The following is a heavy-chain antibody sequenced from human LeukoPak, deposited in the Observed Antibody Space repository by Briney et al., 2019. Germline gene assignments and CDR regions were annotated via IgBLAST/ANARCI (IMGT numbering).Heavy chain of an antibody. CDR2: INSDGSST. J-gene: IGHJ6*02. CDR1: GFTFSSYW. CDR3: ARATAMVTYYYYGMDV. V-gene: IGHV3-74*01. Sequence: GGSLRLSCAASGFTFSSYWMHWVRQAPGKGLEWVSRINSDGSSTSYADSVKGRFTISRDNAKNTLYLQMNSLRAEDTAVYYCARATAMVTYYYYGMDVWGQGTTVTVSS. D-gene: IGHD5-18*01.